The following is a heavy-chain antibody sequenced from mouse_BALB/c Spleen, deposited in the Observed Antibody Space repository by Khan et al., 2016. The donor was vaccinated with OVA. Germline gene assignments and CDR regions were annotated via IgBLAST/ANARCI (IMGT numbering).Heavy chain of an antibody. J-gene: IGHJ3*01. D-gene: IGHD2-1*01. CDR1: GYTFTNYG. Sequence: QIQLVQSGPELKKPGETVKISCKASGYTFTNYGMNWVKQAPGQGLKWMGWINTYIGEPTYADDFKGRFAFSLETSASTAYLQINNLNNEDTATDFCARSNGNYWFAYWGQGTLVTVSA. V-gene: IGHV9-3-1*01. CDR3: ARSNGNYWFAY. CDR2: INTYIGEP.